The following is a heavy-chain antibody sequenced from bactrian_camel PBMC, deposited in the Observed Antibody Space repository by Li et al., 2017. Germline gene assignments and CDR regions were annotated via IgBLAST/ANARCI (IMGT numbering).Heavy chain of an antibody. V-gene: IGHV3S53*01. J-gene: IGHJ6*01. CDR3: AANPFWTYGAICSYTRPADFGY. CDR2: IDSRGGT. D-gene: IGHD2*01. CDR1: GYAFSMNC. Sequence: QVQLVESGGGSVQAGGSLRLSCEVSGYAFSMNCMAWFRQAPGKEREGVAVIDSRGGTAYADSATGRFTISQDNAKNTLYLQMNSLKPEDTAMYYCAANPFWTYGAICSYTRPADFGYWGQGTQVTVS.